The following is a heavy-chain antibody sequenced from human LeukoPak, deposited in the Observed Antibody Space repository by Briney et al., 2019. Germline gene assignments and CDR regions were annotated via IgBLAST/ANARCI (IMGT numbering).Heavy chain of an antibody. CDR1: GFTFSSYW. V-gene: IGHV3-7*01. D-gene: IGHD3/OR15-3a*01. J-gene: IGHJ4*02. CDR2: IKQDGGEK. CDR3: ARGDWLDY. Sequence: GGSLRLSCAASGFTFSSYWMNWVRQTPGKGLEWVANIKQDGGEKHYVDSVEDRFTISRDNAKNSLYLQMNSLRAEDTAVYYCARGDWLDYWGQGTLVTVPS.